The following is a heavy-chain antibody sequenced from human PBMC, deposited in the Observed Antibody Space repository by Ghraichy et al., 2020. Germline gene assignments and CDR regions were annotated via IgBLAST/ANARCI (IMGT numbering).Heavy chain of an antibody. D-gene: IGHD3-22*01. J-gene: IGHJ4*02. CDR1: GFTFSSYG. V-gene: IGHV3-30*18. Sequence: LSLTCAASGFTFSSYGMQWVRQAPGKGLEWVAVVLSNGNTKYYADSVKGRFTVSRDNSKNTLYLQMSSLRVEDTAVYYCAKEVNSSGYYAYFDYWGQGALVTVSS. CDR3: AKEVNSSGYYAYFDY. CDR2: VLSNGNTK.